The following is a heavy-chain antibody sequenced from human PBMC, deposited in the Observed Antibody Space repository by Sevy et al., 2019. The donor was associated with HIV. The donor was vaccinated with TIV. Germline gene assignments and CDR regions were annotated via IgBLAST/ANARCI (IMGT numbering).Heavy chain of an antibody. CDR1: GFTFSSYD. J-gene: IGHJ5*02. CDR2: ISSSGSSI. CDR3: VRNGGAYDTGFDP. V-gene: IGHV3-48*03. Sequence: GGSVRLSCTASGFTFSSYDMNWVRQAPGKGVEWVSKISSSGSSIYYADSVKGRFTISRDNAKNSLNLQMNSLRAEDTALYYCVRNGGAYDTGFDPWGQGTLVTVSS. D-gene: IGHD3-22*01.